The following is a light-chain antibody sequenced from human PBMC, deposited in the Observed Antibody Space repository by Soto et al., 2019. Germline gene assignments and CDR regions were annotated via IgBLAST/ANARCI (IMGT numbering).Light chain of an antibody. V-gene: IGLV2-14*01. CDR2: EVG. Sequence: SALTQPASVSGSPGQSITISCTGSSSDVGGHNHVSWYQQHPGKAPKLIIYEVGNRPSGVSNRFSGSKSGNTASLTISGFQAEDEADYYCNSYTSSSTHVFGTGTKVTV. CDR3: NSYTSSSTHV. CDR1: SSDVGGHNH. J-gene: IGLJ1*01.